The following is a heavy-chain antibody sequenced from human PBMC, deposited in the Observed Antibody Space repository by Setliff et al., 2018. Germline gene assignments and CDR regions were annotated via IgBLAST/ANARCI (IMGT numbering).Heavy chain of an antibody. D-gene: IGHD3-22*01. CDR2: IYSSGST. J-gene: IGHJ4*02. CDR1: GVSICSGDYY. CDR3: ARESRYYYDNLGTLDY. V-gene: IGHV4-30-4*08. Sequence: PSETLSLTCTVSGVSICSGDYYWSWIRQPPGKGLEWLGYIYSSGSTYYNPSLKSRVSISVDTSKNQFSLKLSSVTAADTAVYYCARESRYYYDNLGTLDYWGQGTLVTVSS.